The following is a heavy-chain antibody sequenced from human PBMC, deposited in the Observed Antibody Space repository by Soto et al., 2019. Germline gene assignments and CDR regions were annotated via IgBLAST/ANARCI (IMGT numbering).Heavy chain of an antibody. D-gene: IGHD6-13*01. CDR2: IYYSGST. CDR1: GGSISSYY. Sequence: QVQLQESGPGLVKPSETLSLTCTVSGGSISSYYWSWIRQPPGKGLEWIGYIYYSGSTNYNPSLKSRVTISVDTSKNQFSLKLSSVTAADTAVYYCARDLVAAAGPNNYNWFDPWGQGTLVTVSS. CDR3: ARDLVAAAGPNNYNWFDP. J-gene: IGHJ5*02. V-gene: IGHV4-59*01.